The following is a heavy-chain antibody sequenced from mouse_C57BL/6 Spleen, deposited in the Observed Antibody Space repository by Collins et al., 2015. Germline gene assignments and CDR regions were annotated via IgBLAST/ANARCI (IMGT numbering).Heavy chain of an antibody. Sequence: QVQLQQSGAELARPGASVKLSCKASGYTFTSYALSWVKQRTGQGLEWIGEIYPRSGNTYYNEKFKGKATLTADKSSSTAYMELHSLTSEDSAVYFCASIYDGYYGWFAYWGQGTLVTXSA. CDR2: IYPRSGNT. V-gene: IGHV1-81*01. J-gene: IGHJ3*01. CDR3: ASIYDGYYGWFAY. D-gene: IGHD2-3*01. CDR1: GYTFTSYA.